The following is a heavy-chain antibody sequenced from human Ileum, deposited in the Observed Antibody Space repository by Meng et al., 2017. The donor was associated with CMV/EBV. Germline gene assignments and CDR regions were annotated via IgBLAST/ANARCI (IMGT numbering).Heavy chain of an antibody. Sequence: GGSLRLSCEASGFPFSTFAMSWARQAPGKGLEWVSTISDSAHRTHYADSVRGRFTISRDNSKNTLYLQMSNLRAEDTAVYYCARVGIVVVPAASGMDVWGQGTTVTVSS. CDR1: GFPFSTFA. CDR3: ARVGIVVVPAASGMDV. CDR2: ISDSAHRT. J-gene: IGHJ6*02. V-gene: IGHV3-23*01. D-gene: IGHD2-2*01.